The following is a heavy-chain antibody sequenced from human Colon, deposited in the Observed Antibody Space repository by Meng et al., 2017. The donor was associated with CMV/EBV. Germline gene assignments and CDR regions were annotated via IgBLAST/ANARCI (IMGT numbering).Heavy chain of an antibody. D-gene: IGHD4-11*01. CDR2: IYHSGNT. V-gene: IGHV4-31*02. Sequence: GGAITSGGEYWRWIRQNPGKGLEWIGCIYHSGNTYHNPSLKSRLIISVDTSTNQFSLKLSSVTAADTAVYYCARVVIGDYSNYVDHWGQGSLVTVSS. CDR3: ARVVIGDYSNYVDH. J-gene: IGHJ4*02. CDR1: GGAITSGGEY.